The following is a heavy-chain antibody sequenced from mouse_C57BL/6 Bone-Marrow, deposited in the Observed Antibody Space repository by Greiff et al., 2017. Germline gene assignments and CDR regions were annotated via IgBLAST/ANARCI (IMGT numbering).Heavy chain of an antibody. J-gene: IGHJ4*01. CDR1: GYAFSSSW. Sequence: VQLQQSGPELVKPGASVKISCKASGYAFSSSWMNWVKQRPGKGLEWIGRIYPGDGDTNYNGKFKGKATLTADKSSSTAHMQLSSLTSEDSAVYFCARPLLRGYAMDYWGQGTSVTVSS. D-gene: IGHD1-1*01. CDR3: ARPLLRGYAMDY. V-gene: IGHV1-82*01. CDR2: IYPGDGDT.